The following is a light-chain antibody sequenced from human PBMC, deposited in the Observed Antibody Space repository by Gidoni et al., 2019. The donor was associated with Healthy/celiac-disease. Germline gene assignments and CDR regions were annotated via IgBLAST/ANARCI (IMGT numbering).Light chain of an antibody. CDR2: AAS. Sequence: RTTQAPSSLSASVGDRVTLTCRASQSISSYLHWYQQKPGKAPKLLIYAASSLQSGVPSRFSGSGSGTDFTLTISSLQPEDFATYYCQQSYSTPWTFGQGTKVEIK. CDR1: QSISSY. V-gene: IGKV1-39*01. CDR3: QQSYSTPWT. J-gene: IGKJ1*01.